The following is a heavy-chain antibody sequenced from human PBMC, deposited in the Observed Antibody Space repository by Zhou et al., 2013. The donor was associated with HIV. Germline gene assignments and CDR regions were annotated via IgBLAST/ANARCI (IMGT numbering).Heavy chain of an antibody. CDR1: GYPVSELC. J-gene: IGHJ4*01. D-gene: IGHD6-19*01. V-gene: IGHV1-24*01. Sequence: QVQLVQSGPEVKQPGASVRVSCKVTGYPVSELCIDWVRQAPGQGLEWMGCLDPQHGDGIYAEKFQGRVTMTGDTSTDTTYMELTSLRPDDTAMYYCSTQRQWLVEKGASEIWGQGTMVIVSS. CDR2: LDPQHGDG. CDR3: STQRQWLVEKGASEI.